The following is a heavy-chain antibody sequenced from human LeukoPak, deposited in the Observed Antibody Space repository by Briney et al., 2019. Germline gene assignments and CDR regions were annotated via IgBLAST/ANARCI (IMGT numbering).Heavy chain of an antibody. CDR3: ARDGNEAVAGTGAVTY. D-gene: IGHD6-19*01. CDR1: GYIFTGYY. V-gene: IGHV1-2*02. J-gene: IGHJ4*02. CDR2: INPQSGDT. Sequence: ASVKVSCKPSGYIFTGYYMHWVRQAPGQGLEWMGWINPQSGDTHYAQNFQGRVTMTRDTSISTAYMELSRLTSDDTALFYCARDGNEAVAGTGAVTYWGQGTLVTVSS.